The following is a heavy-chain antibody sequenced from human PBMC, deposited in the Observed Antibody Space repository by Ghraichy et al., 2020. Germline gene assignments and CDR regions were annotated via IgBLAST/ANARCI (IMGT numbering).Heavy chain of an antibody. Sequence: GGSLRLSCAASGFTFSSYGMSWVRQAPGKGLEWVSVISGGGDSTYYADSVKGRFTISRDNSKNTLYVQMDSLRAEDTAVYYCAKGRGYSGDDYDYWGQGTLVTVSS. CDR2: ISGGGDST. CDR1: GFTFSSYG. CDR3: AKGRGYSGDDYDY. J-gene: IGHJ4*02. D-gene: IGHD5-12*01. V-gene: IGHV3-23*01.